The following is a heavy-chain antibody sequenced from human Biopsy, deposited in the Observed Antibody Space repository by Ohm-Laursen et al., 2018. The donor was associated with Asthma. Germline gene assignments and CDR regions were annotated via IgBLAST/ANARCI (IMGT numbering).Heavy chain of an antibody. D-gene: IGHD4-17*01. J-gene: IGHJ4*02. V-gene: IGHV1-24*01. Sequence: ASVKVSCKISGYSLTDLSMHWVRQAPGQGLEWMGGHDHEEGGTVNARRFQGRVTMTEDPSTDTAYMELSSLSSDGTAVYYCASDFPKDYVRYNFQFWGQGTLVTVSS. CDR1: GYSLTDLS. CDR2: HDHEEGGT. CDR3: ASDFPKDYVRYNFQF.